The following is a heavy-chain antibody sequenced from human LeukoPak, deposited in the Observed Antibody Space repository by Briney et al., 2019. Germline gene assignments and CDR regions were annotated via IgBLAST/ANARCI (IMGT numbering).Heavy chain of an antibody. J-gene: IGHJ4*02. CDR2: INPNSGGT. Sequence: GASVKVSCKAFGYTFTGYYMPWVRQAPGQGLEWMGCINPNSGGTNYAQKFQGRVTMTRDTSISTAYMELRRLRSDDTAVYYCSRMYSRGWYSGYWGQGTLVTVSS. CDR3: SRMYSRGWYSGY. D-gene: IGHD6-19*01. V-gene: IGHV1-2*02. CDR1: GYTFTGYY.